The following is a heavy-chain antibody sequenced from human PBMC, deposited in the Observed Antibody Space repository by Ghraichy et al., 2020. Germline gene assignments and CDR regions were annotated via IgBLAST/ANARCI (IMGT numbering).Heavy chain of an antibody. CDR2: ISYDGGEE. D-gene: IGHD4-17*01. CDR3: AKDSDYGDGFDF. V-gene: IGHV3-30*18. CDR1: GFTFSHYG. Sequence: GSLRLSCAASGFTFSHYGMHWVRQAPGKGLEWVAIISYDGGEEYYGDSVKGRFTISRDNSKATLYLQVNTLRTEDTAVYYCAKDSDYGDGFDFWGQGTLVTVSS. J-gene: IGHJ4*02.